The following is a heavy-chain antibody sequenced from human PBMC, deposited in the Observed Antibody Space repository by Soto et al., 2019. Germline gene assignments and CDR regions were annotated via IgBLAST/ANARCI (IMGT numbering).Heavy chain of an antibody. CDR1: GFTFNTYD. Sequence: PGGSLRLSCAASGFTFNTYDMNWVRQAPGKGLEWVSSITTSSAYIYYADSLKGRITISRDNAKNSLYLQMNSLRAEDTAVYYCARDRPNIYCGGDCGNWFDPWGQGTLVTVSS. V-gene: IGHV3-21*04. D-gene: IGHD2-21*01. J-gene: IGHJ5*02. CDR3: ARDRPNIYCGGDCGNWFDP. CDR2: ITTSSAYI.